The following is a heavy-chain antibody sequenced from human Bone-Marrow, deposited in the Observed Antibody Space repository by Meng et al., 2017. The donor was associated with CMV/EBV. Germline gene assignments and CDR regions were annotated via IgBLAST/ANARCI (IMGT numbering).Heavy chain of an antibody. CDR2: MNPNSGNT. Sequence: ASVKVSCKASGYTFTGYYMHWVRQAPGQGLEWMGWMNPNSGNTGYAQKFQGRVTMTRNTSISTAYMELSSLRSEDTAVYYCARNGAYGGNDAFDIWGQGTMVTVSS. CDR3: ARNGAYGGNDAFDI. D-gene: IGHD4-23*01. J-gene: IGHJ3*02. CDR1: GYTFTGYY. V-gene: IGHV1-8*02.